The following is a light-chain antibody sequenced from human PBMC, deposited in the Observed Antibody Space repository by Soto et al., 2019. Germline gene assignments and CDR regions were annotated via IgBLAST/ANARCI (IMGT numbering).Light chain of an antibody. CDR2: SAS. CDR1: HAMSGY. Sequence: DIQMTQSPSSLSGSVGDKVTITCRASHAMSGYLNGYKHKPGKTPELLIYSASSLESGAPSRFSGSGSGTDFTLTISRLQPEDFATYYCQQSYSTPWTFGQGTKVDIK. J-gene: IGKJ1*01. CDR3: QQSYSTPWT. V-gene: IGKV1-39*01.